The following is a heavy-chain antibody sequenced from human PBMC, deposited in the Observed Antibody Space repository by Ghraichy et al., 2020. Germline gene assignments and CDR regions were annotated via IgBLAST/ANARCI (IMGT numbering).Heavy chain of an antibody. CDR2: IYYSGST. Sequence: LSCTVSGGSISSGGYYWSWIRQHPGKGLEWLGYIYYSGSTSYNPSLKSRVTISVDTSKNQSSLKLSSVTGADTAMYYCARRSGYIVGGMDVWGQGTTVTVSS. V-gene: IGHV4-31*03. D-gene: IGHD3-3*01. CDR1: GGSISSGGYY. CDR3: ARRSGYIVGGMDV. J-gene: IGHJ6*02.